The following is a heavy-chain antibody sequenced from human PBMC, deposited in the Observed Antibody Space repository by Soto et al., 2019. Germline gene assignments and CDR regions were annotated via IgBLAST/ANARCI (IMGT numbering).Heavy chain of an antibody. CDR1: GYTFTSYA. J-gene: IGHJ4*02. CDR2: INAGNGNT. Sequence: ASVKVSCKASGYTFTSYAMHWVRQAPGQRLEWMGWINAGNGNTKYSQKFQGRVTITRDTSASTAYMELSSLRSEDTAVYYCARGYYDFWSGYPSLDYWGQGTMVTVYS. V-gene: IGHV1-3*01. CDR3: ARGYYDFWSGYPSLDY. D-gene: IGHD3-3*01.